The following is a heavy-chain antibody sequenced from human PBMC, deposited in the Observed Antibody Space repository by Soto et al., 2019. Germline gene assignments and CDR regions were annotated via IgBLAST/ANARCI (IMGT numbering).Heavy chain of an antibody. CDR3: AHGSGWLFDF. CDR1: GFSLTSNAVG. J-gene: IGHJ4*02. V-gene: IGHV2-5*02. CDR2: IYWDDDN. D-gene: IGHD6-19*01. Sequence: QITLKESGPTLVKPTQTLTLTCTFSGFSLTSNAVGVGWFRQPPGKALEWLALIYWDDDNHYSPSLKSRLTFTKDPSKHQVVLIMTNMDPVDTATYYCAHGSGWLFDFWGQGTLVTVSS.